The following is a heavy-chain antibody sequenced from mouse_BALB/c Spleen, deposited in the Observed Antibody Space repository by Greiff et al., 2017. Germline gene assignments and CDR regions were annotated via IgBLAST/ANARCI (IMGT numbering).Heavy chain of an antibody. CDR1: GFTFTDYY. CDR2: IRNKANGYTT. CDR3: ARDGEFITTRAMDY. D-gene: IGHD1-2*01. V-gene: IGHV7-3*02. J-gene: IGHJ4*01. Sequence: EVQVVESGGGLVQPGGSLRLSCATSGFTFTDYYMSWVRQPPGKALEWLGFIRNKANGYTTEYSASVKGRFTISRDNSQSILYLQMNTLRAEDSATYYCARDGEFITTRAMDYWGQGTSVTVSS.